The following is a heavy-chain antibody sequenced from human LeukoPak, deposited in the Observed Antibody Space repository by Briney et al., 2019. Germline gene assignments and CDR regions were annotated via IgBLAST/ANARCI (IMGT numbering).Heavy chain of an antibody. CDR1: GYSISSGYY. V-gene: IGHV4-38-2*01. CDR3: ARLMLWPVGYAFDI. Sequence: PSETLSLTCAVSGYSISSGYYWGWIRQPPGKGLEWIGSIYHSGSTYYNPSLKSRVTTSVDTSKNQFSLKLSSVTAADTAVYYCARLMLWPVGYAFDIWGQGTMVTVSS. CDR2: IYHSGST. J-gene: IGHJ3*02. D-gene: IGHD2-2*01.